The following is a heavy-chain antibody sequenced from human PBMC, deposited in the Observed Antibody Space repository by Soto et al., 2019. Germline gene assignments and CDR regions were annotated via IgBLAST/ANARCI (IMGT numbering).Heavy chain of an antibody. V-gene: IGHV4-4*02. Sequence: QVQLQESGPGLVKPSGTLSLTCAVSSGSISSSNWWSWVRQPPGKGLEWIGEIYHSGSTNYNPSLKSRVTISVDKSKNQFSLKLSSVTAADTAVYYCARGTVVVVPAAMPAYYMDVWCKGTTVTVSS. D-gene: IGHD2-2*01. CDR3: ARGTVVVVPAAMPAYYMDV. CDR1: SGSISSSNW. J-gene: IGHJ6*03. CDR2: IYHSGST.